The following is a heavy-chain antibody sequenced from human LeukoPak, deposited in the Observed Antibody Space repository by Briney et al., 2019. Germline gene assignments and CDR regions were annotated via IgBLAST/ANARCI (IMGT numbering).Heavy chain of an antibody. V-gene: IGHV3-23*01. CDR3: ARKKIGDYCFDY. Sequence: PGGSLRLSCAASGFTFSSYAMSWVRQAPGKGLEWVSIISGSGGSTDYADSVKGRFTISRDNSKNTLYLQMNSLRAEDTAVYYCARKKIGDYCFDYWGQGTLVNVSS. CDR2: ISGSGGST. J-gene: IGHJ4*02. D-gene: IGHD4-17*01. CDR1: GFTFSSYA.